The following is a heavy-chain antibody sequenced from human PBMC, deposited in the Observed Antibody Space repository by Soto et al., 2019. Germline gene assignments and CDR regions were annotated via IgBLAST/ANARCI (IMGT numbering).Heavy chain of an antibody. J-gene: IGHJ4*02. Sequence: SSETLSLTCTVSGGSISSSTYHWAWIRQPPGKGLEWIASIYYTGTTYYSPSLKSRVTISVDTSKNHFSLKLSSVTAADSAVYFCARLEGLATISYYFDFWGPGALVTVSS. CDR2: IYYTGTT. D-gene: IGHD3-9*01. CDR1: GGSISSSTYH. V-gene: IGHV4-39*02. CDR3: ARLEGLATISYYFDF.